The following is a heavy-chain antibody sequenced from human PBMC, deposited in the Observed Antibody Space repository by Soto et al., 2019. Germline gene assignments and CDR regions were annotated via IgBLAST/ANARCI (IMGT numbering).Heavy chain of an antibody. CDR3: ARDDSSGYYHDAFDI. D-gene: IGHD3-22*01. CDR2: IYWNDDK. V-gene: IGHV2-5*01. J-gene: IGHJ3*02. Sequence: QITLKESGPTLVKPTQTLTLTCTFSGFSLSTSGVGVGWIRQPPGKALEWLALIYWNDDKRYSPSLKSRLTITKDTSKNQVVLTMTNMDPVDTATYYCARDDSSGYYHDAFDIWGQGTMVTVSS. CDR1: GFSLSTSGVG.